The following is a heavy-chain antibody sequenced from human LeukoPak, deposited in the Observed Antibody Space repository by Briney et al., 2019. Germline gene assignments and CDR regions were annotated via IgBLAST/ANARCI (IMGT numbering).Heavy chain of an antibody. Sequence: SETLSLTCTVSGGSISSYYWSWIRQPPGEGLEWIGYIYTSGSTNYNPSLKSRVTISVDTSKNQFSLKLSSVTAADTAVYYCARLGNPREYDFWSGYYSPLSYYYYYMDVWGKGTTVTVSS. CDR2: IYTSGST. D-gene: IGHD3-3*01. J-gene: IGHJ6*03. CDR3: ARLGNPREYDFWSGYYSPLSYYYYYMDV. V-gene: IGHV4-4*09. CDR1: GGSISSYY.